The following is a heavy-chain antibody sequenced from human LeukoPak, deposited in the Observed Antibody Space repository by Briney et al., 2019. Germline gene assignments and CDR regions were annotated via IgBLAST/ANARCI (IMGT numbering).Heavy chain of an antibody. D-gene: IGHD1-26*01. CDR2: IYHIATT. CDR3: ARHPFRELLSIFKGWFDP. CDR1: GSSISSGNY. V-gene: IGHV4-38-2*01. Sequence: SETLSLTCAVSGSSISSGNYWGWHRQPPGKGGEWSGSIYHIATTYYNPSLKSRVTISVDTSKNQFSLKLSSVTAADTAVYYCARHPFRELLSIFKGWFDPWGQGTLVTVSS. J-gene: IGHJ5*02.